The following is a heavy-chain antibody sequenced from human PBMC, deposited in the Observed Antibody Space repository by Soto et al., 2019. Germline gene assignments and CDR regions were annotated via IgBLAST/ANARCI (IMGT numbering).Heavy chain of an antibody. CDR1: GFTFSRYS. J-gene: IGHJ4*02. CDR3: ARESDDLTSNFDY. Sequence: EVQLVESGGGLVRPGGSLRLSCAPSGFTFSRYSMNWVRHAPGKGLEWVSSISRTTNYIYYADSMKGRFTVSRDNAKHSVYLDMNSLSAEDTAVYYCARESDDLTSNFDYWGQGTLVTVSS. V-gene: IGHV3-21*01. CDR2: ISRTTNYI.